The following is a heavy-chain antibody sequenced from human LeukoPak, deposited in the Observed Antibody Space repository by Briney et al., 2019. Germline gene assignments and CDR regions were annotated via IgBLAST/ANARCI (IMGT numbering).Heavy chain of an antibody. Sequence: GGSLRLSCPASGFTLGGHDMHWVRQTTGDGLEWVAAVSAGHHAFYAGSVKGRFTVSREDAKNSLYLQMNSLRAGDTAVYYCVREARGYHYTYFDYWGQGSLVTVSS. D-gene: IGHD5-18*01. CDR3: VREARGYHYTYFDY. J-gene: IGHJ4*02. V-gene: IGHV3-13*01. CDR1: GFTLGGHD. CDR2: VSAGHHA.